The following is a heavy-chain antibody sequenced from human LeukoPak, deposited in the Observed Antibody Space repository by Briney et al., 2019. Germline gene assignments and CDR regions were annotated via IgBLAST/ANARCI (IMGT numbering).Heavy chain of an antibody. CDR1: GYPISSGYY. V-gene: IGHV4-38-2*02. Sequence: SETLSLTCTVSGYPISSGYYWSWLRQPPGKGLEWIGSIYYSGSTSYNPSLKSRVTISVDTSKNQFSLKLTSVTAADTAVYYCASRNDILTGYVFDFWGQGTLVTVSS. CDR2: IYYSGST. CDR3: ASRNDILTGYVFDF. J-gene: IGHJ4*02. D-gene: IGHD3-9*01.